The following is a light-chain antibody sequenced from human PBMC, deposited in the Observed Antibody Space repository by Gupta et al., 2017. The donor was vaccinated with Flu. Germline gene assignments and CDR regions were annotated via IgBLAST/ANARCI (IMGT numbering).Light chain of an antibody. CDR2: GNS. V-gene: IGLV1-40*01. CDR1: SSNIGEGYD. CDR3: QSYDSSLSGSRVV. J-gene: IGLJ2*01. Sequence: QSVLTQPPSVSGAPGQRVTISCTGSSSNIGEGYDVHGYQPLPGTAPKLIIYGNSNRPSGVPDRFSGSKSGTSASLAITGLQAEDEADYYCQSYDSSLSGSRVVFGGGTKLTVL.